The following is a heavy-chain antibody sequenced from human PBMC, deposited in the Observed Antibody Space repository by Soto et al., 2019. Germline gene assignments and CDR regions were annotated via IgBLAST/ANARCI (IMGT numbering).Heavy chain of an antibody. Sequence: ASVKVSCKVSGYTLTELSMHWVRQAPGKGLEWMGGFDPEDGETIYAQKFQGRVTMTADTSTDTAYMELSSLRSEDTAVYYCATEYSGSYYGSFEIWGQGTIVPV. CDR2: FDPEDGET. V-gene: IGHV1-24*01. CDR1: GYTLTELS. CDR3: ATEYSGSYYGSFEI. J-gene: IGHJ3*02. D-gene: IGHD1-26*01.